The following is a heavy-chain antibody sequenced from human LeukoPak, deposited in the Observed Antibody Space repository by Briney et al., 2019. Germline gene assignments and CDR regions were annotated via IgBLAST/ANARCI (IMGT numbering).Heavy chain of an antibody. V-gene: IGHV3-48*04. CDR2: ISSSSTI. CDR3: AKRGVVIRVILVGFHKEAYYFES. CDR1: GFTFSSYS. J-gene: IGHJ4*02. D-gene: IGHD3/OR15-3a*01. Sequence: GGSLRLSCAASGFTFSSYSMNWVRQAPGKGLEWVSYISSSSTIYYADSAKGRFTISRDNAKNSLYLQMNSLRAEDTAVYYCAKRGVVIRVILVGFHKEAYYFESWGQGALVTVSS.